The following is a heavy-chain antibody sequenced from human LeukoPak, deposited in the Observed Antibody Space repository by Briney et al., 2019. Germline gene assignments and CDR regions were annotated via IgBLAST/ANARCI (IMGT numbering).Heavy chain of an antibody. CDR3: ARGRLVRAAGTLSSKSYYYYMDV. Sequence: GASVKVSCKASGGTFSSYAISWVRQAPGQGLEWMGWINPNSGGTNYAQKFQGSVTMTRDTSISTAYMELSRLRSDDTAVYYCARGRLVRAAGTLSSKSYYYYMDVWGKGTTVTVSS. D-gene: IGHD6-13*01. CDR1: GGTFSSYA. V-gene: IGHV1-2*02. CDR2: INPNSGGT. J-gene: IGHJ6*03.